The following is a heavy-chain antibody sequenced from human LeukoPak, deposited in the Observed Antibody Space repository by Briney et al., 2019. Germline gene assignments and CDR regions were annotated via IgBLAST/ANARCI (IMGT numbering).Heavy chain of an antibody. CDR1: GGSLSNTNYY. CDR3: AREEYSSDWYGHDS. Sequence: SETLSLTCTVSGGSLSNTNYYWAWIRQPPGRGLEWIGSIYYTGTTFDNPSLKSRVTLSVDTSKNQFSLRLTSVTAADTAFYYCAREEYSSDWYGHDSWGQGTLVTVSS. CDR2: IYYTGTT. J-gene: IGHJ4*02. V-gene: IGHV4-39*07. D-gene: IGHD6-13*01.